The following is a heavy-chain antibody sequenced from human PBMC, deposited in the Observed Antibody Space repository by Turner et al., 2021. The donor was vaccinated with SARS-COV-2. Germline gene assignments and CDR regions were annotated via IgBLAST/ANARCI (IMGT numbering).Heavy chain of an antibody. CDR1: GFTFSTYS. D-gene: IGHD4-17*01. V-gene: IGHV3-48*01. Sequence: VQLVESGGGVVQPGRSLRLSCAASGFTFSTYSMNWVRQAPGKGLEWVSYISSSSSTIFYADSVKGRFTISRDNAKNSLYLQMNSLRAEDTAVYYCARDRDYGDYGVYYYGLDVWGQGTTVTVSS. CDR2: ISSSSSTI. CDR3: ARDRDYGDYGVYYYGLDV. J-gene: IGHJ6*02.